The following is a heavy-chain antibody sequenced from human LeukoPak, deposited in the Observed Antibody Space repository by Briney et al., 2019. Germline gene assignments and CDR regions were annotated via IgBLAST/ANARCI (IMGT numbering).Heavy chain of an antibody. CDR2: ITGSGGWA. CDR3: AKDPNGDYIGAFDF. V-gene: IGHV3-23*01. D-gene: IGHD4-17*01. Sequence: GGSLRLSCAASGFTFSSYAMMWLRQAPGQGLEWVSAITGSGGWALYADSVKGRFTISRDNSKNTLYLQMSSLRAEDTAVYYCAKDPNGDYIGAFDFWGQGTMVTVSS. J-gene: IGHJ3*01. CDR1: GFTFSSYA.